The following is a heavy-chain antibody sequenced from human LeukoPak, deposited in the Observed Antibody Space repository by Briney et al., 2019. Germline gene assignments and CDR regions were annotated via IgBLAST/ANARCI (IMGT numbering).Heavy chain of an antibody. CDR2: INPSVGGT. CDR1: GYGFTSYY. CDR3: ARDPYYYDTSGYYHPEYHFDY. J-gene: IGHJ4*02. Sequence: ASVKVSCKAFGYGFTSYYIHWVRQAPGQGLEWMGIINPSVGGTTYARKFQGRVTMTRDTSTSTVYMELSSLRSDDTAVYYCARDPYYYDTSGYYHPEYHFDYWGQGTLVAVSS. D-gene: IGHD3-22*01. V-gene: IGHV1-46*01.